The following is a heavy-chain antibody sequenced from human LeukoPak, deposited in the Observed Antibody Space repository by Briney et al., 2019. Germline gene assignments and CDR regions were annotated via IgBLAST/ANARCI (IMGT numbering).Heavy chain of an antibody. V-gene: IGHV1-18*01. Sequence: ASVKVSCKASGYTFTSYGISWVRQAPGQGLEWMGWISAYNGNTNYAQKLQGRVTTTTDTSTSTAYMELRSLRSDDTAVYYCAREPVSLDDLYYFDYWGQGTLVTVSS. J-gene: IGHJ4*02. D-gene: IGHD1-14*01. CDR1: GYTFTSYG. CDR3: AREPVSLDDLYYFDY. CDR2: ISAYNGNT.